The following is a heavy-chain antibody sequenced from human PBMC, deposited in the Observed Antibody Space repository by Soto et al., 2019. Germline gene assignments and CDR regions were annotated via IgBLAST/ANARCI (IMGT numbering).Heavy chain of an antibody. CDR2: ISYDGSNK. CDR1: GFTFSSYG. J-gene: IGHJ6*02. Sequence: QVQLVESGGGVVQPGRSLRLSCAASGFTFSSYGMHWVRQAPGKGLEWVALISYDGSNKYYADSVKGRFTISRDNSKNTLYLQMTSLRTEDTAVYYCAKPSGAGMDVWGQGTTVTVSS. V-gene: IGHV3-30*18. CDR3: AKPSGAGMDV.